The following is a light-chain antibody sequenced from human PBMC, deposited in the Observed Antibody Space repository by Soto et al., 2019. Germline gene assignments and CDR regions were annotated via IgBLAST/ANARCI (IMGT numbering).Light chain of an antibody. CDR2: EVS. J-gene: IGLJ1*01. Sequence: HSALTQPASVSGSPGQSITISCTGTSSDVGSYNYVSWYQHHPGKAPKLMIYEVSYRPSGVSNRFSGSKSGNTASLTISGLKAEDAADYHCSSYTSSNFYVFGTGTKVTVL. CDR1: SSDVGSYNY. CDR3: SSYTSSNFYV. V-gene: IGLV2-14*01.